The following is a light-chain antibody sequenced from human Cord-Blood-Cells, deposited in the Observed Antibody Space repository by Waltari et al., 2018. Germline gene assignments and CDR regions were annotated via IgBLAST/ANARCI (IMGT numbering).Light chain of an antibody. CDR2: EDN. Sequence: NFMLTQPHSVSESPGKTVTISCTRSSGSIASNYVQWYQQRPGSAPTTVIYEDNQRPAGGPDRFYGSIDSSSNAASLTISGLKTEDEADYYCQSYDSSNQVFGGGTKLTVL. CDR1: SGSIASNY. CDR3: QSYDSSNQV. J-gene: IGLJ3*02. V-gene: IGLV6-57*03.